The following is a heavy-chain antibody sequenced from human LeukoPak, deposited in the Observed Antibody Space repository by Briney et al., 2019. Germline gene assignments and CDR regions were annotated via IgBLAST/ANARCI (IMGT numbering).Heavy chain of an antibody. V-gene: IGHV4-30-2*01. CDR1: GGSISSGGYS. CDR3: ARRALSPYGMDV. Sequence: SETLSLTCAVSGGSISSGGYSWSWIRQPPGKGLEWIGYIYHSGSTYYNPSLKSRVIISVDTSMNQFSLKLSSVTAADAAVYYCARRALSPYGMDVWGQGTTVTVSS. J-gene: IGHJ6*02. CDR2: IYHSGST.